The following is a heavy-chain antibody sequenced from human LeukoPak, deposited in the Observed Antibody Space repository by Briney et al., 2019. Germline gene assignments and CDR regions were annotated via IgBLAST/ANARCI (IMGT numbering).Heavy chain of an antibody. V-gene: IGHV1-46*01. D-gene: IGHD7-27*01. J-gene: IGHJ4*02. CDR2: IDPRSGST. CDR3: ARAGVSNWRFEY. Sequence: ASVKVSCKTSGYTFTSYGITWVRQAPGQGLEWMGLIDPRSGSTSYAQKFRGRVTMTRDTSTSTVYMELSSLRSEDTAVYYCARAGVSNWRFEYWGRGTLVTVSS. CDR1: GYTFTSYG.